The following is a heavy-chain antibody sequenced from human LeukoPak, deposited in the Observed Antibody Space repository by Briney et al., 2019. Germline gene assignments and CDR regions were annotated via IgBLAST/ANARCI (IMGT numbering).Heavy chain of an antibody. V-gene: IGHV3-13*01. D-gene: IGHD6-19*01. CDR1: GFTFRRFH. Sequence: GALRPPLSSSGFTFRRFHIQWVRQPSRKGLEWVSAIGTAGDTHYPGSVKGRFTISRENAKNSLYLQMNSLRAGDTAVYYCVRDPSGHGMDVWGQGTTVTVFS. J-gene: IGHJ6*02. CDR2: IGTAGDT. CDR3: VRDPSGHGMDV.